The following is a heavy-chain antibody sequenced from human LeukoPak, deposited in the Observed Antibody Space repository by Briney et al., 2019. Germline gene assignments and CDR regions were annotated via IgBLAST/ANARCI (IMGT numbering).Heavy chain of an antibody. Sequence: GGSLRLSCVASTFTFSTNSMSWVRQAPGKGLEWVSVIYGGGSTYYADSVKGRFTISRDNSKNTLYLQMNSLRAEDTAVYYCVKDPPVGATGYWGQGTLVTVSS. CDR3: VKDPPVGATGY. CDR1: TFTFSTNS. V-gene: IGHV3-53*01. J-gene: IGHJ4*02. D-gene: IGHD1-26*01. CDR2: IYGGGST.